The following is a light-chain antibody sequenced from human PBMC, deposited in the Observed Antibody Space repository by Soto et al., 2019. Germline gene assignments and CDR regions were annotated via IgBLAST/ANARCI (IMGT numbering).Light chain of an antibody. CDR2: DAS. Sequence: ELVLTQSPATLSLSPGARATLSCRASQSVSSYLAWYQQKFGQAPRLLIYDASNRATGIPARFSGSGSGTDLTITISRLEPEDCEVYYCQQYGSSPQTFGQGTKVDIK. CDR1: QSVSSY. V-gene: IGKV3-20*01. CDR3: QQYGSSPQT. J-gene: IGKJ1*01.